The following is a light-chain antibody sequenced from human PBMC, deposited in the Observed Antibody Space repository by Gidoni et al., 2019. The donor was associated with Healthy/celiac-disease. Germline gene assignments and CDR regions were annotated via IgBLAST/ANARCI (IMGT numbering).Light chain of an antibody. CDR2: LGS. Sequence: DTVMTQSPLSLPVTPGEPASISCRSSQSLLHSNGYNYLDWYLQKPGQSPQLLIYLGSNRASGVTDRFSGSGSGTNFTLKISRVEAEDVGVYYYMQALQTPRTFGQGTKVEIK. CDR3: MQALQTPRT. CDR1: QSLLHSNGYNY. V-gene: IGKV2-28*01. J-gene: IGKJ1*01.